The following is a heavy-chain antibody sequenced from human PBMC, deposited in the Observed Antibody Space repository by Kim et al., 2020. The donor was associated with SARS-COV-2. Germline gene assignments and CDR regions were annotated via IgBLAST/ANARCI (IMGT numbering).Heavy chain of an antibody. V-gene: IGHV4-30-2*05. D-gene: IGHD3-22*01. Sequence: YNQHLKSRVTISVDTSKNQFSLKLSSVTAADTAVYYCATDSSGYAYYFDYWGQGTLVTVSS. CDR3: ATDSSGYAYYFDY. J-gene: IGHJ4*02.